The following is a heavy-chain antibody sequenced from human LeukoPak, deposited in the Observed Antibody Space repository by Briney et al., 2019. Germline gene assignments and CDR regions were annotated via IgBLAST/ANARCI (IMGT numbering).Heavy chain of an antibody. J-gene: IGHJ6*03. V-gene: IGHV1-8*01. CDR1: GYTFTSYD. Sequence: ASVKVSCKASGYTFTSYDINWVRQATGQGLEWMGWMNPYSGNTGYAQKFQGRVTMTRNTSISTAYMELSSLRSEDTAVYYCARAPGYSSSWRNYYYYYMDVWGKGTTVTISS. CDR2: MNPYSGNT. CDR3: ARAPGYSSSWRNYYYYYMDV. D-gene: IGHD6-13*01.